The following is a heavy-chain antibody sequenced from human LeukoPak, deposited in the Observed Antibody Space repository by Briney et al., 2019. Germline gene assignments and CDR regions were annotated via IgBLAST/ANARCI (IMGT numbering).Heavy chain of an antibody. CDR1: GGSISSYY. J-gene: IGHJ4*02. CDR3: ARMDTAMVTLDY. CDR2: IYYSGST. D-gene: IGHD5-18*01. V-gene: IGHV4-59*01. Sequence: SETLSLTCTVSGGSISSYYWSWIRQPPGKGLEWIGYIYYSGSTNYNPSLKSRVTISVDTSKNQFSLKLSSVTAAAAVVYYCARMDTAMVTLDYWGRGTLVTVSS.